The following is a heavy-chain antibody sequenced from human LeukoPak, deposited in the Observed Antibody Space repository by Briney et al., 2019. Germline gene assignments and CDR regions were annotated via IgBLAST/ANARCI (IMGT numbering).Heavy chain of an antibody. CDR2: ISGSGGST. J-gene: IGHJ4*02. Sequence: GGSLRLSCAASGFTFSSSAMSWVRQAPGKGLEWVSAISGSGGSTYYADSVKGRFTISRDNSKNTLYLQMNSLRAEDTAVYYCANLGIAVAGPFDYWGQGTLVTVSS. V-gene: IGHV3-23*01. CDR3: ANLGIAVAGPFDY. D-gene: IGHD6-19*01. CDR1: GFTFSSSA.